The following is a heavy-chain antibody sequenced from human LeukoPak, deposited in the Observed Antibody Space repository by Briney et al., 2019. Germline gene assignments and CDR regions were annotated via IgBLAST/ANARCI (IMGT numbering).Heavy chain of an antibody. Sequence: GGSLRLSCAASGFTFSSYGMHWVRQAPGKGLEWVAFIRYDGSNKYYADSVKGRFTISRDNSKNTLYLQMNRLRAEDTAVYCAKGYGWEASYYYYYMDVWGKGTTVTISS. CDR2: IRYDGSNK. J-gene: IGHJ6*03. D-gene: IGHD1-26*01. V-gene: IGHV3-30*02. CDR3: AKGYGWEASYYYYYMDV. CDR1: GFTFSSYG.